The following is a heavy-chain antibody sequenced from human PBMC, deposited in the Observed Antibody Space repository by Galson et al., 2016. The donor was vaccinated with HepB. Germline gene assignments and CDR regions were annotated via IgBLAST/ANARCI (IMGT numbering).Heavy chain of an antibody. J-gene: IGHJ6*02. CDR1: GFSFSSYA. D-gene: IGHD5-18*01. Sequence: LRLSCAASGFSFSSYAMSWVRQAPGKGLEWVSGITSGGTTYYANSVKGRFAISRDNSKNILYLQMKSLRDEDTAVYYCAKRPYSYGWHYGMDVWGQGTTVTVSS. CDR3: AKRPYSYGWHYGMDV. CDR2: ITSGGTT. V-gene: IGHV3-23*01.